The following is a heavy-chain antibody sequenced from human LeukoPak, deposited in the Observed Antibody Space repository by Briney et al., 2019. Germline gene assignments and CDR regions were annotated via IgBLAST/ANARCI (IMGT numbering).Heavy chain of an antibody. J-gene: IGHJ5*02. CDR1: GGSFSGYY. V-gene: IGHV4-34*01. Sequence: SETLSLTCAVYGGSFSGYYWSWIRQPPGEGLEWIGEINHSGSTNYNPSLKSRVTISVDTSKNQFSLKLSSVTAADTAVYYCAREYSSSINWFDPWGQGTLVTVSS. CDR3: AREYSSSINWFDP. D-gene: IGHD6-6*01. CDR2: INHSGST.